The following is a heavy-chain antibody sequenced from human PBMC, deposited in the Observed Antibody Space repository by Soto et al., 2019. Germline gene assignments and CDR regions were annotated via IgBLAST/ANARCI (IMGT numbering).Heavy chain of an antibody. CDR3: SRRAPEGFDP. CDR1: GASISSGDYS. J-gene: IGHJ5*02. Sequence: PSETLSLTCTVSGASISSGDYSWSWIRQYPGQGLGWIGDIYYTGTTNYNPSLKSRVTISVDTSKNHFSLKLGSVTAADTALYYCSRRAPEGFDPWGQGTLVTVSS. CDR2: IYYTGTT. V-gene: IGHV4-30-4*08.